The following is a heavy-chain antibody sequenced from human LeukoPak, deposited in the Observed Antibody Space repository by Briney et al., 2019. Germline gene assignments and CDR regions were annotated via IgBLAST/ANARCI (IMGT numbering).Heavy chain of an antibody. CDR1: GGSFIKYG. Sequence: SVKVSCKASGGSFIKYGINWVGQAPGKGREWMGGIIFTFGTTKYAQRFQGRVTISADESTSTAYMEVSSLRSEDTAVYYCARIAYCGADCHAFDVWGQGTMVIVSS. J-gene: IGHJ3*01. CDR3: ARIAYCGADCHAFDV. V-gene: IGHV1-69*13. CDR2: IIFTFGTT. D-gene: IGHD2-21*01.